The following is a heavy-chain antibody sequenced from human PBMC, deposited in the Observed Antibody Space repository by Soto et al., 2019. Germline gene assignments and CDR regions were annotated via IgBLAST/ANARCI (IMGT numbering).Heavy chain of an antibody. V-gene: IGHV4-34*01. CDR2: INHSGST. CDR3: ARTLSLGELSFWFDP. CDR1: GGSFSGYY. Sequence: QVQLQQWGAGLLKPSETLSLTCAVYGGSFSGYYWSWIRQPPGKGLEWIGEINHSGSTNYNPSLKSRVTISVDTSKNQFSLKLSSVTAADTAVYYCARTLSLGELSFWFDPWGQGTLVTVSS. J-gene: IGHJ5*02. D-gene: IGHD3-16*02.